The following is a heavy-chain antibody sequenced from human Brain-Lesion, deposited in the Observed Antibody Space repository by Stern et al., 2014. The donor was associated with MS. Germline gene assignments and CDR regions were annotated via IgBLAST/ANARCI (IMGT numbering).Heavy chain of an antibody. CDR3: ARGRVVPGFQYYATDV. CDR1: GGSISSGGYY. D-gene: IGHD2-2*01. CDR2: IFNSGST. J-gene: IGHJ6*02. V-gene: IGHV4-61*02. Sequence: QMQLVQSGPGLVKPSQTLSLSCTVSGGSISSGGYYWSWIRQPAGKGLEWIGRIFNSGSTSYNPPLKSRVPLSIDTYKNQFSLRLNSMTAADTAVYYCARGRVVPGFQYYATDVWGQGTTVIVSS.